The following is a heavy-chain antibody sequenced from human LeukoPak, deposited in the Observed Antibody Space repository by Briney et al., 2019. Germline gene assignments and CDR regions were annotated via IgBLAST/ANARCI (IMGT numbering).Heavy chain of an antibody. CDR1: GYTFTSYG. V-gene: IGHV1-18*01. Sequence: ASVKVSCKASGYTFTSYGISWVRQAPGQGLEWMGWISAYNGNTNYAQKLQGRVTMTTDTSTSTAYMELSRLRSDDTAVYYCARGSSSWYDAGKDAFDIWGQGTMVTVSS. CDR2: ISAYNGNT. CDR3: ARGSSSWYDAGKDAFDI. D-gene: IGHD6-13*01. J-gene: IGHJ3*02.